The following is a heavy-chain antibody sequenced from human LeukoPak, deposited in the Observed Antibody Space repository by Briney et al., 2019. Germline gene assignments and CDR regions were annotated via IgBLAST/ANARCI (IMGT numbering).Heavy chain of an antibody. CDR3: ARGNPVATRGTKGGWFDP. J-gene: IGHJ5*02. CDR1: GDSISSYY. V-gene: IGHV4-59*01. Sequence: PSEILSLTCTVSGDSISSYYWSWIRQPPGKGLEWIGYIYDSGSTNYNPSLKSRVTISLDTSNNQFSLKLRSVTAADTALDYCARGNPVATRGTKGGWFDPWGQGTLLTVSS. D-gene: IGHD1-1*01. CDR2: IYDSGST.